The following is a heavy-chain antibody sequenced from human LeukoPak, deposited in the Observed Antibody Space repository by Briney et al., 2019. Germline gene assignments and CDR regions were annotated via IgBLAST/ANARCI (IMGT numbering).Heavy chain of an antibody. D-gene: IGHD3-22*01. CDR1: GYTFTSYG. V-gene: IGHV1-18*01. CDR2: ISAYNGNT. Sequence: SVKVSCKASGYTFTSYGISWVRQAPGQRLEWMGWISAYNGNTNYAQKLQGRVTMTTDTSTSTAYLELRSLRSDDTAVYYCAGGIPYYYDSSGYDCAFDIWGQGTMVTVSS. J-gene: IGHJ3*02. CDR3: AGGIPYYYDSSGYDCAFDI.